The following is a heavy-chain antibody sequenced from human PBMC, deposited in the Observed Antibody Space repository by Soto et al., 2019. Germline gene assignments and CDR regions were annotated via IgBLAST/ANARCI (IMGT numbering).Heavy chain of an antibody. D-gene: IGHD4-17*01. V-gene: IGHV1-46*03. Sequence: ASVKVSCKASGYTFTSYYMHWVRQAPGQGLEWMGIINPSGGSTSYAQKFQGRVTMTRDTSTSIVYMELSSLRSEDTAVYYCARMTTVTTHEYYYYMDVWGKGTTVTVSS. J-gene: IGHJ6*03. CDR3: ARMTTVTTHEYYYYMDV. CDR1: GYTFTSYY. CDR2: INPSGGST.